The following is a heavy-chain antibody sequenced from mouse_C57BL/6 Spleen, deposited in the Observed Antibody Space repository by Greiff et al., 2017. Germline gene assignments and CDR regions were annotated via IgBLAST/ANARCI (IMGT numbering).Heavy chain of an antibody. D-gene: IGHD1-1*02. CDR2: IDPSDSYT. V-gene: IGHV1-69*01. CDR3: ARSGWGDY. J-gene: IGHJ2*01. CDR1: GYTFTSYW. Sequence: QVQLQQPGAELLMPGASVKLSCKASGYTFTSYWMHWVKQRPGQGLEWIGEIDPSDSYTNYNQKFKGKSTLTVDKSSSTAYMQLSSLTSEDSAVYYCARSGWGDYWGQGTTLTVSS.